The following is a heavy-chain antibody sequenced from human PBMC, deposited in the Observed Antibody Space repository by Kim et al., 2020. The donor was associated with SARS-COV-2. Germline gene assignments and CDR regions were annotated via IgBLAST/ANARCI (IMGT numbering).Heavy chain of an antibody. J-gene: IGHJ4*02. CDR3: ARDPDYVVGYYFDY. D-gene: IGHD3-16*01. Sequence: VYVKSRITINPDTTKNPFSLQLNSVTPEDAAVYYCARDPDYVVGYYFDYWGQGTLVTVSS. V-gene: IGHV6-1*01.